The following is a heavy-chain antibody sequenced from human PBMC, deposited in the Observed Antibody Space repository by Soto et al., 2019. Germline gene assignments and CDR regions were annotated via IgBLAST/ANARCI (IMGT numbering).Heavy chain of an antibody. J-gene: IGHJ3*02. V-gene: IGHV4-59*01. CDR1: GGSISSYY. CDR3: ARFGGLGELWLDHDAFDI. D-gene: IGHD3-16*01. CDR2: IYYSGST. Sequence: SETLSLTCTVSGGSISSYYWSWIRQPPGEGLEWSGYIYYSGSTNYNPSLKSRVTISVDTSKNQFSLKLSSVTAADTAVYYCARFGGLGELWLDHDAFDIWGQGTMVTVSS.